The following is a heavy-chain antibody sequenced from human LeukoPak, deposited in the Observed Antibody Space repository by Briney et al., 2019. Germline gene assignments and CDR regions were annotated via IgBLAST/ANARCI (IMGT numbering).Heavy chain of an antibody. D-gene: IGHD3-9*01. CDR1: GGTFSSYA. V-gene: IGHV1-69*05. J-gene: IGHJ5*02. Sequence: SVKVSCKASGGTFSSYAISWVRQAPGQGLEWMGGIIPIFGTANYAQKFQGRVTMTRNTSISTAYMELSSLRSEDTAVYYCARGGLLRLFYDILTGYSNWFDPWGQGTLVTVSS. CDR2: IIPIFGTA. CDR3: ARGGLLRLFYDILTGYSNWFDP.